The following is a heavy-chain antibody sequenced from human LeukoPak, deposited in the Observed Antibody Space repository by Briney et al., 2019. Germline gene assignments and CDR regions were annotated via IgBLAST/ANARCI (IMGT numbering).Heavy chain of an antibody. V-gene: IGHV4-34*01. CDR3: ASSGYSGYDCRY. CDR1: GGSISSYY. D-gene: IGHD5-12*01. J-gene: IGHJ4*02. CDR2: INHSGST. Sequence: SETLSLTCTVSGGSISSYYWSWIRQPPGKGLEWIGEINHSGSTNYNPSLKSRVTISVDTSKNQFSLKLSSVTAADTAVYYCASSGYSGYDCRYWGQGTLVTVSS.